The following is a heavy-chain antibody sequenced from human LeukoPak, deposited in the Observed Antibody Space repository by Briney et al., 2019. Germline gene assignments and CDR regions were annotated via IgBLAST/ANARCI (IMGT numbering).Heavy chain of an antibody. Sequence: PGGSLRLSCAASGFTFSSYAMSWVRQAPGKGLEWVSAIIGSGGYTYYADSVKGRFTISRDNSKNTLSLQMDSLRAEDTAVYYCLKPRGIYLDFNYWGQGTLVTVSS. V-gene: IGHV3-23*01. CDR2: IIGSGGYT. CDR3: LKPRGIYLDFNY. J-gene: IGHJ4*02. D-gene: IGHD1-26*01. CDR1: GFTFSSYA.